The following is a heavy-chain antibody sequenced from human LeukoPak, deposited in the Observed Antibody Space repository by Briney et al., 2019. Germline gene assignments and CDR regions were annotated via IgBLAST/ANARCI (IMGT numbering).Heavy chain of an antibody. CDR3: ARAFRARYFDL. D-gene: IGHD2/OR15-2a*01. J-gene: IGHJ2*01. CDR2: IYYSGST. CDR1: GXSITTSSDY. V-gene: IGHV4-39*01. Sequence: PSETLSLTCTVSGXSITTSSDYWGWIRQPPGKGLEWIGIIYYSGSTYYNPSLKGRVTISVDTSKNQFSLKLSSVTAADTAVYYCARAFRARYFDLWGRGTLVTVSS.